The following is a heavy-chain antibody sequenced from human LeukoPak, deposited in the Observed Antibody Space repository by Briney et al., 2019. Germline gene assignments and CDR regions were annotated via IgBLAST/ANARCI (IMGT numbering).Heavy chain of an antibody. J-gene: IGHJ4*02. CDR2: FSGGGAS. CDR3: GKEVERHFDLKY. V-gene: IGHV3-23*01. CDR1: GFTSGIYA. Sequence: GGTLRLSCVASGFTSGIYAVSWVRQAPGKGLEWVSAFSGGGASFYADSVKGRFTISRDTSKKILYLQMSGLRAEDTAVYYCGKEVERHFDLKYWGQGTLVTVSS.